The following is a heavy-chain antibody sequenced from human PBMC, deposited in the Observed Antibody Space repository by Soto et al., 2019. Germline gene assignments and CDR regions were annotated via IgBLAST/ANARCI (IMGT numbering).Heavy chain of an antibody. D-gene: IGHD3-16*01. CDR1: GGSISSSSYY. V-gene: IGHV4-39*01. CDR3: ARHFGCGTNRWGHRCYYGMDV. J-gene: IGHJ6*02. Sequence: QLQLQESGPGLVKPSETLSLTCTVSGGSISSSSYYWGWIRQPPGKGLEWIGSIYYSGSTYYNPSLKSRVTISVDTSKNQFSLKLSSVTAADTAVYYCARHFGCGTNRWGHRCYYGMDVWGQGTTVTVSS. CDR2: IYYSGST.